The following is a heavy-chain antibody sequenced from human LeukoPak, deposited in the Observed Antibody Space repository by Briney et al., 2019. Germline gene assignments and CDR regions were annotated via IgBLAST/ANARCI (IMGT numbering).Heavy chain of an antibody. Sequence: QSGGSLRLSCAASGFTFSSYAMMWLRQAPGKGLEWVSAISGAGGTTLYADSVKGRFTISRDNSKNTLYLQMSSLRAEDTAVYCCANAEGIPDYWGQGTLVTVSS. V-gene: IGHV3-23*01. CDR2: ISGAGGTT. D-gene: IGHD2-21*01. CDR1: GFTFSSYA. J-gene: IGHJ4*02. CDR3: ANAEGIPDY.